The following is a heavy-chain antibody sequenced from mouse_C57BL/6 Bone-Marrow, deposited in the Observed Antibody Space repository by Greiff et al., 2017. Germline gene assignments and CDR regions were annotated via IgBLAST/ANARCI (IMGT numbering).Heavy chain of an antibody. V-gene: IGHV1-63*01. CDR3: AMRDGSSYFDY. Sequence: QVQLKESGAELVRPGTSVKMSCKASGYTFTNYWIGWAKQRPGHGLEWIGDIYPGGGYTNYNEKFKGKATLTADKSSSTAYMQFSSLTSDDSAIYYCAMRDGSSYFDYWGQGTTLTVSS. CDR1: GYTFTNYW. D-gene: IGHD1-1*01. CDR2: IYPGGGYT. J-gene: IGHJ2*01.